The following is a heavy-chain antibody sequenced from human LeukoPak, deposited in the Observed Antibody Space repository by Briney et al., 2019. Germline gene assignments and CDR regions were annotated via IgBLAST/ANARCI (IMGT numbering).Heavy chain of an antibody. J-gene: IGHJ4*02. V-gene: IGHV6-1*01. CDR2: TYFRSKWYN. Sequence: SQTLSLTCVISGDSVSSNSTAWNRIRQSPSRGLEWLGRTYFRSKWYNDYAVSVKSRITINTDTSKNQFSLHLNSVTPDDTAVYYCARGPGGRFDSWGQGTLVTVSS. CDR1: GDSVSSNSTA. CDR3: ARGPGGRFDS. D-gene: IGHD3-10*01.